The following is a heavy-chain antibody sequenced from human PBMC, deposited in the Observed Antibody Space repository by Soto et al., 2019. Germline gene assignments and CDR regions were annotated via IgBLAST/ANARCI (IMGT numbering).Heavy chain of an antibody. D-gene: IGHD6-13*01. V-gene: IGHV4-30-4*01. J-gene: IGHJ4*02. CDR2: IYYSGST. CDR3: ARPLHSSSWQFDY. CDR1: GGSISSGDYY. Sequence: QVQLQESGPGLVKPSQTLSLTCTVSGGSISSGDYYWSWIRQPPGQGLEWIGYIYYSGSTYYNPSLKSRVTISVDTSKNQFSLKLTSVTAADTTENFAARPLHSSSWQFDYWGQGTLVTVSS.